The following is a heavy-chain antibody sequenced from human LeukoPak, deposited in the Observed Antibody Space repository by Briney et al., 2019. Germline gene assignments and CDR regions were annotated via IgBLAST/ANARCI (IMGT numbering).Heavy chain of an antibody. D-gene: IGHD3-9*01. CDR3: ARNSESYYDILTGWRYYYYMDV. V-gene: IGHV1-2*02. J-gene: IGHJ6*03. CDR1: GYTFTGYY. CDR2: INPNSGGT. Sequence: ASVKVSCKASGYTFTGYYMHLVRQAPGQGLEWMGWINPNSGGTNYAQKFQGRVTMTRDTSISTAYMELSRLRSDDTAVYYCARNSESYYDILTGWRYYYYMDVWGKGTTVTVSS.